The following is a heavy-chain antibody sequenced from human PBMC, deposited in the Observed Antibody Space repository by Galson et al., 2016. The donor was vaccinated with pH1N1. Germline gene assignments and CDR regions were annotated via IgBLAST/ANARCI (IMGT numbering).Heavy chain of an antibody. V-gene: IGHV4-4*07. J-gene: IGHJ4*02. Sequence: ETLSLTCSVSGGSISSWYWSWIRQSAGKGLEWIGRIYTSGSTNYNPSLNSRVTMSIDTSKSQLSLKLTSVTAADTAVYYCARSLYGYGSGTYELDNWGQGTRVTVSS. CDR2: IYTSGST. CDR3: ARSLYGYGSGTYELDN. D-gene: IGHD3-10*01. CDR1: GGSISSWY.